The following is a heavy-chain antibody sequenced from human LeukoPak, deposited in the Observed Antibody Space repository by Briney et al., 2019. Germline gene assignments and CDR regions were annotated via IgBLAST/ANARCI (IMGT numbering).Heavy chain of an antibody. V-gene: IGHV6-1*01. CDR1: GDTVSSNSAA. CDR2: TYYRSKWYY. Sequence: SQTLSLTCDIXGDTVSSNSAAWNWIRQSPSRGLEWLGRTYYRSKWYYDYAVSVKSRITISPDTSKNQFSLQLNSVTADDTAVYYCARGFALDFWGQGTMVTVSS. CDR3: ARGFALDF. J-gene: IGHJ3*01.